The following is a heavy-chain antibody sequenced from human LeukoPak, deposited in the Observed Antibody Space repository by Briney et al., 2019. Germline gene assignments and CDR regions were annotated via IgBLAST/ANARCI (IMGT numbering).Heavy chain of an antibody. CDR2: MNPNSGNT. Sequence: ASVKVSCKASGYTFTSYDINWVRQATGQGLEWMGWMNPNSGNTGYAQKFQGRVTMTRNASISTAYMELSSLRSEDTAVYYCARGQRVRETLGGYWGQGTLVTVSS. CDR3: ARGQRVRETLGGY. J-gene: IGHJ4*02. V-gene: IGHV1-8*01. CDR1: GYTFTSYD. D-gene: IGHD3-10*01.